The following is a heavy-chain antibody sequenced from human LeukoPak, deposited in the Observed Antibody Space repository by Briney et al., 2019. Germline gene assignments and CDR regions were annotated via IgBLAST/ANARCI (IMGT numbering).Heavy chain of an antibody. V-gene: IGHV1-69*01. J-gene: IGHJ4*02. CDR2: IIPLFRTP. CDR3: ARGGQLGYCSSTSCYRGDY. Sequence: ASEKVSCKASGGTFSSYAISWVRQAPGQGLEWMGGIIPLFRTPNYAQKFQGRVTVTADESTSTAYMELSSLRSEDTAVYYCARGGQLGYCSSTSCYRGDYWGQGTLVTVSS. D-gene: IGHD2-2*01. CDR1: GGTFSSYA.